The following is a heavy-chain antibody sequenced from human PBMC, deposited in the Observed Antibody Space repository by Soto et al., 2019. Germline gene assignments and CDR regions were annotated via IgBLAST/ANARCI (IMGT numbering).Heavy chain of an antibody. CDR2: VNPNSGNT. J-gene: IGHJ3*02. V-gene: IGHV1-8*01. Sequence: ASVKVSCKASGYTLTSYDINWVRQATGQGLEWMGWVNPNSGNTGYAQKFQGRVTMTRNTSISTAYMELSSLRSEDTAVYYCARDISRHYDSSGYYFPDAFDIWGQGTMVTVSS. CDR1: GYTLTSYD. D-gene: IGHD3-22*01. CDR3: ARDISRHYDSSGYYFPDAFDI.